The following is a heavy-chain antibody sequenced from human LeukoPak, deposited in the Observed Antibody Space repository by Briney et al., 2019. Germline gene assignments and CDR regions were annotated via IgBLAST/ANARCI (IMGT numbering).Heavy chain of an antibody. CDR1: GYSFTSYW. Sequence: GESLKISCKGSGYSFTSYWIGWVRQMPGKGLEWMGIIYPGDSDTRYSPSFQGQVTISADKSINTAYLQWRSLQASDTAMYYCARSYDSSGYPDYWGQGALVTVPS. CDR2: IYPGDSDT. CDR3: ARSYDSSGYPDY. D-gene: IGHD3-22*01. J-gene: IGHJ4*02. V-gene: IGHV5-51*01.